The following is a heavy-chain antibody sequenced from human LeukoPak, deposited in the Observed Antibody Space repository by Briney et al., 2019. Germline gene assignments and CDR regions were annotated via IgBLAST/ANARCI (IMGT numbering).Heavy chain of an antibody. CDR2: ISGSGGST. J-gene: IGHJ5*02. CDR1: GFTFDDYG. D-gene: IGHD5-12*01. V-gene: IGHV3-23*01. Sequence: AGGSLRLSCAASGFTFDDYGMSWVRQAPGKGLEWVSAISGSGGSTYYADSVKGRFTISRDNSKNTLYLQMNSLRAEDTAVYYCAKDSIGYSGYDLNWFDPGAREPWSPSPQ. CDR3: AKDSIGYSGYDLNWFDP.